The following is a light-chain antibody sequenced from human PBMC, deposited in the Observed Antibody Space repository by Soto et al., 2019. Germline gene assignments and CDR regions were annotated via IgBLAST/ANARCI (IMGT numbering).Light chain of an antibody. CDR1: SSNIGAPYD. CDR2: GNS. J-gene: IGLJ1*01. CDR3: QSYDSSLSGYYV. Sequence: QAVVTQPPSVSGAPGQRVSISCTGSSSNIGAPYDVHWYQQLPGTAPKLLIYGNSNRPSGVPDRFSGSKSGTSASLAITGLQAEDEADYYCQSYDSSLSGYYVFGTGTKVTVL. V-gene: IGLV1-40*01.